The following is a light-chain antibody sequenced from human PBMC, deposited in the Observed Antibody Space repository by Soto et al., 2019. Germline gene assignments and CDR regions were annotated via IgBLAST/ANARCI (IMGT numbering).Light chain of an antibody. J-gene: IGLJ3*02. CDR3: AAWDVSLSGWV. Sequence: QSVLTQPPSASGTPGQRVTISCSGSSSNIGSHYVYWYQQLPGTAPKPLIYRNDKRPSGVPDRFSGSKSGTSASLAISGLRSEDESDYYCAAWDVSLSGWVFGGGTKLTVL. CDR1: SSNIGSHY. V-gene: IGLV1-47*01. CDR2: RND.